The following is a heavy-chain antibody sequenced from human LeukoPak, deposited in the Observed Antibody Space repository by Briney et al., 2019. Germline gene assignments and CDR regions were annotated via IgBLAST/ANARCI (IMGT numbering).Heavy chain of an antibody. V-gene: IGHV4-31*03. CDR3: ARDLTPIAAAFEVGS. Sequence: PSETLSLTCTVSGGSISSGGYYWSWIRQHPGKGLEWIGYIYYSGSTYYNPSLKSRVTISVDTSKNQFSLKLSSVTAADTAVYYCARDLTPIAAAFEVGSWGQGTLVTVSS. J-gene: IGHJ4*02. CDR2: IYYSGST. D-gene: IGHD6-13*01. CDR1: GGSISSGGYY.